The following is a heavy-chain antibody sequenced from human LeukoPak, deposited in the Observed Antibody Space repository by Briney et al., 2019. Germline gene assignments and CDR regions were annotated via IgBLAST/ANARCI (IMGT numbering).Heavy chain of an antibody. V-gene: IGHV1-69*02. D-gene: IGHD4-23*01. CDR1: GGTFNSYT. CDR2: IIPILGIA. J-gene: IGHJ3*02. Sequence: SVTVSFKASGGTFNSYTISWVRQAPGQGLEWMGRIIPILGIANYAQKFQGRVTITADKSTSTAYMELSSLRSEDTAVYYCARAPGLTTVVMGAFDIGGQGTMVTVSS. CDR3: ARAPGLTTVVMGAFDI.